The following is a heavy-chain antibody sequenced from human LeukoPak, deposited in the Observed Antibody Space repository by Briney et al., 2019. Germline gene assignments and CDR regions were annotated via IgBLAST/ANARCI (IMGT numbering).Heavy chain of an antibody. CDR1: GDSIISYY. Sequence: PSETLSLTCSVSGDSIISYYWNWLRQSPGKGLEWIGNIHHFGRTEYNSPLRSRVTMFLDSSKNQFSLKLTSVTPTDTAVYYCARGLWTQPGLVPFNYWGQGILVTVSS. CDR2: IHHFGRT. V-gene: IGHV4-59*01. D-gene: IGHD5-18*01. J-gene: IGHJ4*02. CDR3: ARGLWTQPGLVPFNY.